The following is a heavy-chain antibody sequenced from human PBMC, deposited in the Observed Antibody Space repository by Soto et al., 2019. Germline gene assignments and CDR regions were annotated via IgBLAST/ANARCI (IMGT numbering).Heavy chain of an antibody. Sequence: EVQLLESGGGLVQPGGSLRLSCAASGFTFSNYAMNWVRQAPGKGLEWVSVISGSGGSTYYADSVKGRFTISRDNSKNTLDLQMNSLRAEDTAVYYCAKGSPVGSYYGSSGFDYWGQGTLVTVSS. J-gene: IGHJ4*02. D-gene: IGHD3-22*01. CDR2: ISGSGGST. CDR1: GFTFSNYA. V-gene: IGHV3-23*01. CDR3: AKGSPVGSYYGSSGFDY.